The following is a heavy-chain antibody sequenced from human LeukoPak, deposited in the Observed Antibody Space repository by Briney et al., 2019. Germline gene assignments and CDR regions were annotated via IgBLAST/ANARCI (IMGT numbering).Heavy chain of an antibody. D-gene: IGHD3-22*01. Sequence: GGSLRLSCAASGFTFRSYWMSWVRQAPRKGLEWVANIKQDGSEKYYVDSVKGRFTISRDNAKNSLYLQMNSLRAEDTAVYYCARDPLITMIAHVWGKGTTVTVSS. CDR2: IKQDGSEK. V-gene: IGHV3-7*01. CDR3: ARDPLITMIAHV. CDR1: GFTFRSYW. J-gene: IGHJ6*04.